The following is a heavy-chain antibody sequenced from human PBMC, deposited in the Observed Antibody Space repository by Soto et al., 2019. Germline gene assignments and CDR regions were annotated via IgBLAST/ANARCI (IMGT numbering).Heavy chain of an antibody. D-gene: IGHD6-13*01. CDR1: GGSVSSGSYY. V-gene: IGHV4-61*01. Sequence: QVQLQESGPGLVKPSETLSLTCTVSGGSVSSGSYYWSWIRQPPGKGLEWIGYIYYSGSTNYNPSLKSRVTISVDTSKNQLSLKLSSVTAADTAVYYCAREVAAAGTNWFDPWGQGTLVTVSS. CDR3: AREVAAAGTNWFDP. CDR2: IYYSGST. J-gene: IGHJ5*02.